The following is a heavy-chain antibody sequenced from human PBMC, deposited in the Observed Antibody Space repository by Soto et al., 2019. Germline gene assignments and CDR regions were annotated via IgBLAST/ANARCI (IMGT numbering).Heavy chain of an antibody. CDR3: ARAGTPSGYDYVDY. D-gene: IGHD5-12*01. CDR1: GFTVSSKY. Sequence: PGGSLRLSCAAPGFTVSSKYMSWVRQAPGKGLEWVSLINRGGSISYADSVKGRFTISRDNSKNTLYLQMNSLRAEDTAVYYCARAGTPSGYDYVDYWGQGTLVTVSS. CDR2: INRGGSI. V-gene: IGHV3-66*01. J-gene: IGHJ4*02.